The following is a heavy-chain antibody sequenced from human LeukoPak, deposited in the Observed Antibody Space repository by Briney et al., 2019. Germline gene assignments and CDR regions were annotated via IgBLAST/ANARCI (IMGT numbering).Heavy chain of an antibody. CDR1: GFTFSSYA. Sequence: GGSLRLSCAASGFTFSSYAMSWVRQAPGKGLEWVSAISGSGGSTYYADSVKGRFTISRDNSKNTLYLQMNSLRAEDTALYYCARDINSRYFDYWGQGTLVTVSS. J-gene: IGHJ4*02. CDR2: ISGSGGST. D-gene: IGHD4-23*01. CDR3: ARDINSRYFDY. V-gene: IGHV3-23*01.